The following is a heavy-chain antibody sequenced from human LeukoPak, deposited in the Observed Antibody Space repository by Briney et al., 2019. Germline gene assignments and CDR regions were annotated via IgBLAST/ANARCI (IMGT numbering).Heavy chain of an antibody. CDR2: IKQDGSEE. J-gene: IGHJ4*02. Sequence: GESLRLSCVASGFTISSYWMHWVRQAPGKGLEWVANIKQDGSEEYYVDSVKGRFTISRDNAKNSLYLQMNNLRAEDTAVYYCARRYFDYWGQGILVTVSS. V-gene: IGHV3-7*03. CDR1: GFTISSYW. CDR3: ARRYFDY.